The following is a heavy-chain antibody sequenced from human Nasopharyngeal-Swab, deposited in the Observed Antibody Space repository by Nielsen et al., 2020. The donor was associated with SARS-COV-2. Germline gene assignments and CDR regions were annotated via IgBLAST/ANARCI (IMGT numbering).Heavy chain of an antibody. CDR3: AKDKPVVPAAFVPNAFDI. CDR2: ISGSGGST. V-gene: IGHV3-23*01. D-gene: IGHD2-2*01. J-gene: IGHJ3*02. Sequence: RQPPGKGLEWVSAISGSGGSTYSADFVKGRFTISRDNSKNTLYLQMNSLRAEDTAVYYCAKDKPVVPAAFVPNAFDIWGQGTMVTVSS.